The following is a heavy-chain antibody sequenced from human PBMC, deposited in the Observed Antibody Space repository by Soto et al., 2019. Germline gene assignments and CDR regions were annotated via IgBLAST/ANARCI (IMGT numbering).Heavy chain of an antibody. CDR1: GFSLRSTGMC. CDR3: ARTTVARIGYFFDX. Sequence: SGPTLVHPTQTLTLTCTFSGFSLRSTGMCVSWSRRPPVKALEWLALIDGDDDKYYSTSLENRLTISKDTSKNQVVLTMTNMDPVDTATYYCARTTVARIGYFFDXWGQGTMVTASX. J-gene: IGHJ4*02. CDR2: IDGDDDK. D-gene: IGHD3-3*01. V-gene: IGHV2-70*01.